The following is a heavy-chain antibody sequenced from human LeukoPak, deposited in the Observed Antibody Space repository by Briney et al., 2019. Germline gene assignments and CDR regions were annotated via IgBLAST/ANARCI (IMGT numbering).Heavy chain of an antibody. CDR3: ARDPSNTSGWYIYFDY. Sequence: ASVKVSFKASGYTFKRYGISWVRQAPGQGLEWMGWISTYNGDTNYAQKFQGRVTMTTDTSTSTAYMELRSLRSDDTAVYYCARDPSNTSGWYIYFDYWGQGTLVTVSS. D-gene: IGHD6-19*01. J-gene: IGHJ4*02. V-gene: IGHV1-18*01. CDR1: GYTFKRYG. CDR2: ISTYNGDT.